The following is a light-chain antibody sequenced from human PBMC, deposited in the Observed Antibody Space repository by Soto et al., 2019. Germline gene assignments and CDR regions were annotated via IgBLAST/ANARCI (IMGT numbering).Light chain of an antibody. CDR1: QSVSSSY. CDR2: GAS. J-gene: IGKJ1*01. CDR3: QQYGNSPLT. V-gene: IGKV3-20*01. Sequence: EIVLTQSPGTLSLSPGERATLSCRASQSVSSSYLAWYQQKPGQAPRLLIYGASSRATGIPDRFSGSGSGTDFTLTISRLEPEDFAVYSCQQYGNSPLTFGQGAKVEMK.